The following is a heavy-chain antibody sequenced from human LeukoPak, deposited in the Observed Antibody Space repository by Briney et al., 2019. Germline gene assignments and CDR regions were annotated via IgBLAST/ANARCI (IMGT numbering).Heavy chain of an antibody. CDR1: GFTFSSYS. CDR2: ISSSSSTI. Sequence: GGSLRLSCAASGFTFSSYSMNWVRQAPGKGLEWVSYISSSSSTIHYADSVKGRFTISRDNAKNSLYLQMNSLRAEDTAVYYCARDKARLRGYSYGVKGGYYFDYWGQGTLVTVSS. D-gene: IGHD5-18*01. V-gene: IGHV3-48*01. CDR3: ARDKARLRGYSYGVKGGYYFDY. J-gene: IGHJ4*02.